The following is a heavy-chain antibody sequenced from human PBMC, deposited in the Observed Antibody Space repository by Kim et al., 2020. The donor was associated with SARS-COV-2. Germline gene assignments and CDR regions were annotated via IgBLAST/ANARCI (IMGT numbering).Heavy chain of an antibody. V-gene: IGHV4-34*01. CDR2: INYSGNT. J-gene: IGHJ4*02. Sequence: SETLSLTCAVYGGSFSGYYWSWIRQPPGKGLEWIGEINYSGNTNYNPSLKSRVTISADTSKNQFSLRLSSVTAADTAVYYCARGIRKITMILVVATSESVYSDYWGQGTLVTVSS. CDR1: GGSFSGYY. D-gene: IGHD3-22*01. CDR3: ARGIRKITMILVVATSESVYSDY.